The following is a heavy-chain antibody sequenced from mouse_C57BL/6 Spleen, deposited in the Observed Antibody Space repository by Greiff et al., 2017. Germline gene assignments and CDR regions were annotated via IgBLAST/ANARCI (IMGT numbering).Heavy chain of an antibody. CDR2: ISSGGSYT. D-gene: IGHD2-3*01. CDR1: GFTFSSSG. CDR3: ERFYDGFAY. J-gene: IGHJ3*01. Sequence: EVQLVESVGDLVKPGGSLKLSCAASGFTFSSSGMSWVRQTPDQRLEWVATISSGGSYTYYPASVTGRYTISRDKAKKTLYLQMCSVKSEDTAMYYCERFYDGFAYWGQGTLVTVSA. V-gene: IGHV5-6*01.